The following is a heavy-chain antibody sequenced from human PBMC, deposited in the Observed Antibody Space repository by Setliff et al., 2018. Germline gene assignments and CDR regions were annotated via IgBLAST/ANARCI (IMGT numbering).Heavy chain of an antibody. Sequence: SETLSLTCTVSGGSISSYYWSWIRQPPGKGLEWIGYMYYSGSTNYNPSFKSRVTISVDTSKNQFSLKLSSVTAADTAVYYCARAPPSSGWTPRGYYYYYMDVWGKGTTVTVS. CDR1: GGSISSYY. J-gene: IGHJ6*03. V-gene: IGHV4-59*01. D-gene: IGHD6-19*01. CDR3: ARAPPSSGWTPRGYYYYYMDV. CDR2: MYYSGST.